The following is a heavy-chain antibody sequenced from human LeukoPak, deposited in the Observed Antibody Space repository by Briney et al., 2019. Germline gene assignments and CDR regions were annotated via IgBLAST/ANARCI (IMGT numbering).Heavy chain of an antibody. J-gene: IGHJ4*02. D-gene: IGHD3-22*01. CDR2: INPNSGGT. V-gene: IGHV1-2*02. Sequence: ASVRVSCKASGYTFTGYYMHWVRQAPGQGLEWMGWINPNSGGTNYAQKFQGRVTMTRDTSISTAYMELSRLRSDDTAVYYCARDRSYYDSSGYLQYWGRGTRVTVSS. CDR3: ARDRSYYDSSGYLQY. CDR1: GYTFTGYY.